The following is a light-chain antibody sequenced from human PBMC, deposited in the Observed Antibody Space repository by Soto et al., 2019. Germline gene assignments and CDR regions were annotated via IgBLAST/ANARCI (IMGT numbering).Light chain of an antibody. Sequence: QLVLTQSPYASASLGASVKLTCTLSSGHGNYVIAWHQQQPEKGPRYLMKVKSDGSHSKGDGIPDRFSGSSSGAERYLAISSLQSEDEADYYCQTWDTGIVVFGGGTKLTVL. V-gene: IGLV4-69*01. CDR1: SGHGNYV. CDR2: VKSDGSH. CDR3: QTWDTGIVV. J-gene: IGLJ2*01.